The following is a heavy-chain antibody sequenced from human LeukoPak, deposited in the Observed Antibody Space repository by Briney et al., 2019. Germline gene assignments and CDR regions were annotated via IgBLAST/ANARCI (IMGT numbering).Heavy chain of an antibody. Sequence: GGSLRLSSAASVFTFSSAWMSCVRQAPGKGLECVGRIKSKTDGGTTDYAAPVKGRFTISRDDSKNTLYLQMNSLKTEDTAVYYCTTFGTSWGRYYYGMDVWGKGTTVTVSS. D-gene: IGHD2-2*01. V-gene: IGHV3-15*01. CDR2: IKSKTDGGTT. CDR3: TTFGTSWGRYYYGMDV. J-gene: IGHJ6*04. CDR1: VFTFSSAW.